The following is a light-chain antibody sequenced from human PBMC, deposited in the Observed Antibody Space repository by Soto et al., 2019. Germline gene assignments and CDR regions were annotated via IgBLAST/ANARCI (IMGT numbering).Light chain of an antibody. J-gene: IGKJ5*01. CDR3: QQYNSYRIT. V-gene: IGKV1-5*01. CDR2: DAS. Sequence: DIQMTQSPSTLSASVGDRVTITCRASQSISSWLAWYQQKPGKAPKLLIYDASSLESGVPSRFSGSGPGTEFTLTISSLQPDDFATYYCQQYNSYRITFGQGTRLAIK. CDR1: QSISSW.